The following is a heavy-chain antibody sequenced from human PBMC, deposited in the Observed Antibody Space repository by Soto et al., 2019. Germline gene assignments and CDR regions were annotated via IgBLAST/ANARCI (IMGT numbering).Heavy chain of an antibody. D-gene: IGHD5-12*01. Sequence: SVKVSCKTSGGTFSRYSISWVRQAPGQGLEWMGRIIPVLDITNYAQKFQGRVTLSADKSTSTVYLELSSLRSDDTAIYYCARPVADGYDFAYWGQGTQVTVSS. J-gene: IGHJ4*02. CDR1: GGTFSRYS. V-gene: IGHV1-69*02. CDR3: ARPVADGYDFAY. CDR2: IIPVLDIT.